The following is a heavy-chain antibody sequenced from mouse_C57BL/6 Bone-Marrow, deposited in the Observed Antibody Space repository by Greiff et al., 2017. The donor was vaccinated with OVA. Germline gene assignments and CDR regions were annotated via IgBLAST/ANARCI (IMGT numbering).Heavy chain of an antibody. J-gene: IGHJ3*01. CDR2: IRSKSNNYAT. CDR1: GFSFNTYA. V-gene: IGHV10-1*01. CDR3: VTRCPFAY. Sequence: EVHLVESGGGLVQPKGSLKLSCAASGFSFNTYAMHWVRQAPGKGLEWVARIRSKSNNYATYYADSVKDRFTISRDDSESMLYLQMNNLKTEDTAMYYCVTRCPFAYWGQGTLVTVSA.